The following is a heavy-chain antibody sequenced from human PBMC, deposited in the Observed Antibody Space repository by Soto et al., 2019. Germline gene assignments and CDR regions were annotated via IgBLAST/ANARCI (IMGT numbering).Heavy chain of an antibody. D-gene: IGHD3-10*01. CDR2: FDLENGET. J-gene: IGHJ4*02. CDR3: AIEVRRSNQFDH. V-gene: IGHV1-24*01. CDR1: GYTLTELS. Sequence: ASVKGSCKVSGYTLTELSIHWVRQAPGEGLEWMGGFDLENGETIYAQRFQGRVTMTEESSADTPYMELSSLRSEDTAAYYCAIEVRRSNQFDHWGQGTMVTVSS.